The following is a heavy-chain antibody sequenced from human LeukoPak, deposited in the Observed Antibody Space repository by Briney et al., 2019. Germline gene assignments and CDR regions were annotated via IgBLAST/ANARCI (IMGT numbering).Heavy chain of an antibody. CDR2: INHSGST. J-gene: IGHJ3*02. V-gene: IGHV4-4*02. CDR1: GGSISSSNW. D-gene: IGHD5-18*01. CDR3: ARRRNSYGYLWSHGHDNAFDI. Sequence: SETLSLTCAVSGGSISSSNWWSWVRQPPGKGLEWIGEINHSGSTNYNPSLKSRVTISVDTSKSQFSLKLSSVTAADTAVYYCARRRNSYGYLWSHGHDNAFDIWGQGTMVTVSS.